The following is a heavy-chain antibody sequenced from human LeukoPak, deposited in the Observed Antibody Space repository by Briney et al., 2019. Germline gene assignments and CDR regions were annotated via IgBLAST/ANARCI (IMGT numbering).Heavy chain of an antibody. CDR1: GFTFSSYW. CDR2: IKQDGREK. CDR3: ARDPGRDYGVWFDL. J-gene: IGHJ5*02. V-gene: IGHV3-7*01. D-gene: IGHD4-17*01. Sequence: PGGSLRLSCAASGFTFSSYWMSWVRQAPGKGLEWVAKIKQDGREKYYVDSVKGRFTISRDNAKNSLYLQMNSLRAEDTAVYYCARDPGRDYGVWFDLWGQGTLVTVSS.